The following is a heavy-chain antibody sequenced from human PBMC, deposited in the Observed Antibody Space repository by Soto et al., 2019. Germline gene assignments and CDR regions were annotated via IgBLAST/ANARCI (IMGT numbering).Heavy chain of an antibody. D-gene: IGHD3-10*01. CDR2: INSAATTT. J-gene: IGHJ4*02. V-gene: IGHV3-74*01. CDR3: ARRSGGQADY. Sequence: EVQLVESGGGLVQPGGSRRLSWAGSGFTFSNSWRHGVRQPPGKGLVWVSRINSAATTTNYADSVRGRFTISRDNAKSTMYLQMNSLRAEDTAVYYCARRSGGQADYWGQGTLVTVSS. CDR1: GFTFSNSW.